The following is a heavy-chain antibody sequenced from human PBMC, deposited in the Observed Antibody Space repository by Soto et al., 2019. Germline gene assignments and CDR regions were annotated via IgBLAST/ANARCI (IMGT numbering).Heavy chain of an antibody. CDR1: GFSLSNAGLG. D-gene: IGHD6-13*01. Sequence: QVTVKESGPVLVKPTETLTLTCTVSGFSLSNAGLGVSWIRQPPGKALEWLAHIFSNDEKSYSTSLKSRLTISKDTSKSQAVFIMTNMDPVDTATYYCASTYSTSWYWFDPWGQGTLVTVSS. CDR3: ASTYSTSWYWFDP. V-gene: IGHV2-26*04. J-gene: IGHJ5*02. CDR2: IFSNDEK.